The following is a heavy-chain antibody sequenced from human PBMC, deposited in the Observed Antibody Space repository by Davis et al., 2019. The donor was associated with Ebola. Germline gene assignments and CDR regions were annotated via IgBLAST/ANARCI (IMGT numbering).Heavy chain of an antibody. CDR2: VSRSGST. Sequence: MPSETLSLTCTVSGGFISNYYWSWIRQPPGKRLEWIGYVSRSGSTNYNPSLKSRVTVSLDTSKNQFSLELSSVTAADTAVYYCARSLYPGYDGGLWWFAPWGQGTLVTVSS. V-gene: IGHV4-59*08. J-gene: IGHJ5*02. D-gene: IGHD3-16*01. CDR3: ARSLYPGYDGGLWWFAP. CDR1: GGFISNYY.